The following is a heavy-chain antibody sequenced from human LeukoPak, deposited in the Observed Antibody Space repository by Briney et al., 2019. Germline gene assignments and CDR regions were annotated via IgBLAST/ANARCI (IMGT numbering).Heavy chain of an antibody. CDR2: VNPNSGDT. J-gene: IGHJ6*03. CDR1: GYSFTGYY. Sequence: ASATVSCKASGYSFTGYYMHWVRQAPGQGLEWMGWVNPNSGDTKYAQKFQGRVTMTRDTSISTAYMELTRLRSDDTAVYYCARGGLRVMVYRLYYMDVWGKGTTVTVSS. D-gene: IGHD2-8*01. V-gene: IGHV1-2*02. CDR3: ARGGLRVMVYRLYYMDV.